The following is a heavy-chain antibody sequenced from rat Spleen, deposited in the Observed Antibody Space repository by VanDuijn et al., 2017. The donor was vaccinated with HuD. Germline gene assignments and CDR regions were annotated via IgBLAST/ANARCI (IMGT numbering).Heavy chain of an antibody. CDR3: ARSVFDY. CDR2: INYDGSRI. V-gene: IGHV5-29*01. CDR1: GLTFSDYY. Sequence: EVQLVESDGGLVQPGRSLKLSCAASGLTFSDYYMAWVRQAPTKGLEWVATINYDGSRIYYRDSVKGRFTISRDNAKSTLYLQMDSLRSEDTATYYCARSVFDYWGQGVMVTVSS. J-gene: IGHJ2*01.